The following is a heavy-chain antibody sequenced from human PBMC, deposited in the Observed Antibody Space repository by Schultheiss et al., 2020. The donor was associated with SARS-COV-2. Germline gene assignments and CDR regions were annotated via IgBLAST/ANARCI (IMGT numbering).Heavy chain of an antibody. CDR1: GFTVSSNY. D-gene: IGHD2-15*01. J-gene: IGHJ6*02. Sequence: GGSLRLSCAASGFTVSSNYMSWVRQAPGKGLEWVSRINSDGSSTSYADSVKGRFTISRDNAKNTLYLQMNSLRAEDTAVYYCATLGYCSGGSCYSDDIYYYGMDVWGQGTTVTVSS. V-gene: IGHV3-74*01. CDR3: ATLGYCSGGSCYSDDIYYYGMDV. CDR2: INSDGSST.